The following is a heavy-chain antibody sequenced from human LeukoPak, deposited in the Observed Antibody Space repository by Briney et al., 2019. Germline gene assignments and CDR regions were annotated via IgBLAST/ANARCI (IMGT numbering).Heavy chain of an antibody. CDR2: ISGSGNNT. CDR1: GFTFSSYA. J-gene: IGHJ4*02. CDR3: ANLGTGSDY. Sequence: PGGSLRLSCAASGFTFSSYAMSWVRQAPGKGLEWVSTISGSGNNTFYADSVKGRFTISRDNSRNTVSLQINCLRAEDTAIYFCANLGTGSDYWGQGTLVTVSS. V-gene: IGHV3-23*01. D-gene: IGHD7-27*01.